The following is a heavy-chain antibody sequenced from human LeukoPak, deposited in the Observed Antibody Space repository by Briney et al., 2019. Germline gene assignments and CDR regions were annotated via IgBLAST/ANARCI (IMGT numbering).Heavy chain of an antibody. CDR3: ARDYIAYDPLDY. V-gene: IGHV3-21*01. D-gene: IGHD3-3*01. CDR2: ISSSSTYI. CDR1: GFTFSSYN. J-gene: IGHJ4*02. Sequence: GGSLRLSCAASGFTFSSYNMNWVRQAPGKGLEWVSSISSSSTYIYYTDSVKGRFTISRDNAKNSLYLQMNSLRAEDTAVYWCARDYIAYDPLDYWGQGTLVTVSS.